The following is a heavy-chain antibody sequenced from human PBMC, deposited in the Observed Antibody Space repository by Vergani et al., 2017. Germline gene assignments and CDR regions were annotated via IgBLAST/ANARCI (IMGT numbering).Heavy chain of an antibody. V-gene: IGHV3-23*01. Sequence: EVQLLESGGGLVQPGGSLRLSCAASGFTFSSYAMSWVRQAPGKGLEWVSAISGSGGSTYYADSVKGRFTISRDNSKNTLYLQMNSLRAEDTAVYYCAREIVATIPYYYYGMDVWGQGTTVTVSS. CDR2: ISGSGGST. D-gene: IGHD5-12*01. J-gene: IGHJ6*02. CDR1: GFTFSSYA. CDR3: AREIVATIPYYYYGMDV.